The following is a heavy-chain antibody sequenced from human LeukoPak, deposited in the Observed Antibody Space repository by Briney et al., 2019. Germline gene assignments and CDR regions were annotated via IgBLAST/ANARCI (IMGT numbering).Heavy chain of an antibody. CDR2: IRYDGSNK. V-gene: IGHV3-30*02. Sequence: GGSLRLSCAASGFTFSSYGMHWVRQAPGKGLEWVAFIRYDGSNKYYADSVKGRFTISRDNSKNTLYLQMNSLRAEDTAVYYCATGFFYYYYMYVWGKGTTVTVSS. CDR3: ATGFFYYYYMYV. J-gene: IGHJ6*03. CDR1: GFTFSSYG. D-gene: IGHD3-10*01.